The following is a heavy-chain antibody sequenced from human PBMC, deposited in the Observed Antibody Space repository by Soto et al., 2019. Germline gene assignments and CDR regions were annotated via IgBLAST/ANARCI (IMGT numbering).Heavy chain of an antibody. CDR2: ISYDGSNK. Sequence: GGSLRLSCAASGFTFSSYAMHWVRQAPGKGLEWVAVISYDGSNKYYADSVKGRFTISRDNSKNTLYLQMNSLRAEDTAVYYCARDRHGDYATLWYYFDYWGQGTLVTVSS. J-gene: IGHJ4*02. CDR1: GFTFSSYA. D-gene: IGHD4-17*01. V-gene: IGHV3-30-3*01. CDR3: ARDRHGDYATLWYYFDY.